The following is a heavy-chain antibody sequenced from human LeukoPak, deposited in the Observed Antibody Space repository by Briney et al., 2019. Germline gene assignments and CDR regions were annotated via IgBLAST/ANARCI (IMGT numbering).Heavy chain of an antibody. D-gene: IGHD6-19*01. V-gene: IGHV4-34*01. CDR1: GGSFSGYY. Sequence: PSETLSLTCAVYGGSFSGYYWSWIRQPPGKGLEWMGEINHSGSTNYNPSLKSRVTISVDTSKNQFSLKLSSVTAADTAVYYCARVYSSGWPNYYYYGMDVWGQGTTVTVSS. CDR3: ARVYSSGWPNYYYYGMDV. J-gene: IGHJ6*02. CDR2: INHSGST.